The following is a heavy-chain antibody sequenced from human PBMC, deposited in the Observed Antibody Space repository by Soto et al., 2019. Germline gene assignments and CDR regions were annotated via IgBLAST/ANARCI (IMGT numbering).Heavy chain of an antibody. CDR3: ARDRVGAPPDYYGMDV. V-gene: IGHV1-69*06. CDR1: GGTFSSYA. CDR2: IIPIFGTA. Sequence: QVQLVQSGAEVKKPGSSVKVSCKASGGTFSSYAISWVRQAPGQGLEWMGGIIPIFGTANYAQKFQGRVTITADKSTSTAYMELSSLRSEDTAVYYCARDRVGAPPDYYGMDVWGQGTTVTVSS. J-gene: IGHJ6*02. D-gene: IGHD1-26*01.